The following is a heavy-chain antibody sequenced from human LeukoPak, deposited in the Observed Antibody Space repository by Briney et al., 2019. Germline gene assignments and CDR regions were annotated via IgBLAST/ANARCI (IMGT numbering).Heavy chain of an antibody. CDR3: ARAPNILYYYMDV. J-gene: IGHJ6*03. V-gene: IGHV1-18*01. Sequence: ASVKVSCKASGYTFTSYGITWVRQAPGQGLEWMGWISTYNGNTDYAQRLQGRVTMTTDTSTSTAYMELRSLRSEDTAVYYCARAPNILYYYMDVWGKGTTVTVSS. CDR1: GYTFTSYG. CDR2: ISTYNGNT.